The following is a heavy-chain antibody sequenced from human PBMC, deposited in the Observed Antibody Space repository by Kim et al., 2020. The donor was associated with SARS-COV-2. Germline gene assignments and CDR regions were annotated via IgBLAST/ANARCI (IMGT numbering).Heavy chain of an antibody. J-gene: IGHJ4*02. D-gene: IGHD6-19*01. CDR3: ARERIAVAGTDY. V-gene: IGHV4-34*01. Sequence: NYNPSLKRRVTISVDTSKNQFSLKLSSVTAADTAVYYCARERIAVAGTDYWGQGTLVTVSS.